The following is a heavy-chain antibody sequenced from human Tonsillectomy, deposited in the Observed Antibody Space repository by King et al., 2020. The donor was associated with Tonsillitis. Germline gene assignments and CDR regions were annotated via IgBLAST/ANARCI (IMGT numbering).Heavy chain of an antibody. Sequence: VQLQESGPGLVKPSETLSLTCTVSGGSITRYDWSWIRQPPGKGLEWIGDIFYSGSANYNPALKSRVTISVDTSKNQISLKLTSVTAADTAVYYCARQFSSSWSMGGYYYYMDVWGKGTTVTVSS. CDR3: ARQFSSSWSMGGYYYYMDV. CDR2: IFYSGSA. V-gene: IGHV4-59*08. J-gene: IGHJ6*03. D-gene: IGHD6-13*01. CDR1: GGSITRYD.